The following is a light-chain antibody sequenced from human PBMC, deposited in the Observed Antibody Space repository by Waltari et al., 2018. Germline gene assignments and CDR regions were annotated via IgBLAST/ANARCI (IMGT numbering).Light chain of an antibody. Sequence: QSVLTQPPSASGTPGQRVTISCSGSGSNGGRNYVYWYQHLPGMAPKPLVYKNNPRPSGVPDRFSSSKSGTSASLASRGLRSEDEADYYCGVWDDTLRFVFGGGTRLTVL. CDR2: KNN. V-gene: IGLV1-47*01. J-gene: IGLJ2*01. CDR3: GVWDDTLRFV. CDR1: GSNGGRNY.